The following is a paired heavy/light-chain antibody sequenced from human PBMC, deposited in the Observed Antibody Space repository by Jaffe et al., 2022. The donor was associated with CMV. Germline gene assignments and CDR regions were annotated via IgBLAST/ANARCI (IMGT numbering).Light chain of an antibody. J-gene: IGLJ3*02. Sequence: QSALTQPRSVSGSPGQSVTISCTGTNSDIGGYNYVSWYQHHPGKAPKLIIHDVLRRPSGVPDRFSGSKSGNTASLTISGLQAEDEADYFCWSYGGTNSPWVFGGGTKLTVL. CDR3: WSYGGTNSPWV. CDR1: NSDIGGYNY. V-gene: IGLV2-11*01. CDR2: DVL.
Heavy chain of an antibody. J-gene: IGHJ5*02. CDR3: ARHALYYDILTGYGRDNWFDP. V-gene: IGHV4-39*01. Sequence: QLQLQESGPGLVKPSETLSLTCTVSGGSISSSSYYWGWIRQPPGKGLEWIGSIYYSGSTYYNPSLKSRVTISVDTSKNQFSLKLSSVTAADTAVYYCARHALYYDILTGYGRDNWFDPWGQGTLVTVSS. CDR2: IYYSGST. CDR1: GGSISSSSYY. D-gene: IGHD3-9*01.